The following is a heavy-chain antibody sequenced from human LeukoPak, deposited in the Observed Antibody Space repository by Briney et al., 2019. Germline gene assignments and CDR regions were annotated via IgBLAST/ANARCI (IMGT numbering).Heavy chain of an antibody. V-gene: IGHV4-61*01. J-gene: IGHJ5*02. CDR2: VYYIGTT. CDR3: ARNTSSSPWFDP. D-gene: IGHD6-6*01. Sequence: SETLSLTCTVSGGSVKSPISYWGWIRQPPGKGLEWIGNVYYIGTTSYNSSLKSRVSISIDTSKNQFSLEVDSVTAEDTAVYYCARNTSSSPWFDPWGQGTLVTVSS. CDR1: GGSVKSPISY.